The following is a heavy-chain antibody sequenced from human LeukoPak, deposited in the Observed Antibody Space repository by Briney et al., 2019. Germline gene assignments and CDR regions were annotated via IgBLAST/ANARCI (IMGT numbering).Heavy chain of an antibody. CDR3: ASILWFGELLIDY. J-gene: IGHJ4*02. D-gene: IGHD3-10*01. V-gene: IGHV4-39*01. CDR1: GGSISSSSYY. CDR2: IYYSGST. Sequence: SETLSLTCTVSGGSISSSSYYWGWIRQPPGKGLEWIGCIYYSGSTYYNPSLKSRVTISVDTSKNQFSLKLSSVTAADTAVYYCASILWFGELLIDYWGQGTLVTVSS.